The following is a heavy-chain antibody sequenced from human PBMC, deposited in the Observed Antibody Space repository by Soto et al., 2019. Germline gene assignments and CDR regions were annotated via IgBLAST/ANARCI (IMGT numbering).Heavy chain of an antibody. CDR3: ARHFLTVENYDILPGPGGMDY. CDR1: GVSISSSSYY. J-gene: IGHJ4*02. V-gene: IGHV4-39*01. D-gene: IGHD3-9*01. CDR2: IYYIGST. Sequence: PSETLSLTCTVSGVSISSSSYYWGWIRHPPGNGLEWIGSIYYIGSTYYNPSLKSRVTISVYTSKNQFSLKLSSVTAADTAVYYFARHFLTVENYDILPGPGGMDYWGQGALITFST.